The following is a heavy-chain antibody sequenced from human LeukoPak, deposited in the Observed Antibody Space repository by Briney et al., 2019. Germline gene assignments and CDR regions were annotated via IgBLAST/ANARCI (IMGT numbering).Heavy chain of an antibody. J-gene: IGHJ5*02. D-gene: IGHD3-9*01. CDR3: ARHVLYYDIFTGSPSWFDP. CDR2: IYYSGST. Sequence: SETLSLTCTVSGGSISSSSYYWGWIRQPPGRGLEWIGSIYYSGSTYYNPSLKSRVTISVDTSKNQFSPKLSSVTAADTAVYYCARHVLYYDIFTGSPSWFDPWGQGTLVTVSS. V-gene: IGHV4-39*01. CDR1: GGSISSSSYY.